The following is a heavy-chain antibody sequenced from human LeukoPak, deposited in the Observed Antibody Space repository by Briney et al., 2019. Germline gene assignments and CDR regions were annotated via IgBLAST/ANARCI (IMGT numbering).Heavy chain of an antibody. CDR2: IYYSGST. Sequence: PSETLSLTCTVSGGSISRGDYYWSWIRQPPGKGLEWIGYIYYSGSTYYNPSLKSRVTISVDTSKNQFSLKLSSVTAADTAVYYCARLVPADTYYYYYYMDVWGKGTTVTVSS. CDR3: ARLVPADTYYYYYYMDV. J-gene: IGHJ6*03. D-gene: IGHD2-2*01. V-gene: IGHV4-30-4*08. CDR1: GGSISRGDYY.